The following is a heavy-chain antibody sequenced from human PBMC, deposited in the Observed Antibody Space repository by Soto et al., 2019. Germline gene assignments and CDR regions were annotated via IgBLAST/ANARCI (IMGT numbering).Heavy chain of an antibody. CDR3: ARGALWFAEFDS. V-gene: IGHV4-59*01. Sequence: QVQLQESGPGLVKPSETLSLTCAVSGASISSSYWSWIRQPPGKGLEWIGYIYDSGNTHYNPSLKTRXXIXLXXSKNHFSLKLSSVTAADTAVYYCARGALWFAEFDSWGRGTLVTVSS. CDR2: IYDSGNT. J-gene: IGHJ4*02. D-gene: IGHD3-10*01. CDR1: GASISSSY.